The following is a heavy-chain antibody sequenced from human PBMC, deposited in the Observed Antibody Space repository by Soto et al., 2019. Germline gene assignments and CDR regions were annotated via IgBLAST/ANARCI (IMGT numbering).Heavy chain of an antibody. Sequence: QVQLVESGGGVVQPGRSLRLSCAASGFTFSSYGMHWVRQAPGKGLEWMAVISYDGSNKYYADSVKGRFTISRDNSKNTLYLQMNSLRAEDTAVYYCARDLSVYDTGYWGQGTLVTVSS. CDR3: ARDLSVYDTGY. D-gene: IGHD2-8*01. J-gene: IGHJ4*02. CDR2: ISYDGSNK. V-gene: IGHV3-30*03. CDR1: GFTFSSYG.